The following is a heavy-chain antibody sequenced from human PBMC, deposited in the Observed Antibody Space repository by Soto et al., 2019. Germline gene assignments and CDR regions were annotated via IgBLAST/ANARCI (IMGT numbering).Heavy chain of an antibody. V-gene: IGHV3-21*01. J-gene: IGHJ4*02. CDR3: ARTETTLGL. D-gene: IGHD1-1*01. CDR2: ISSSGDYI. Sequence: EVQLVESGGGLVKPGGSLRLSCAASGFTFNSYSMNWVRQAPGKGLEWVSSISSSGDYIYYADSMKGRFTISRDNAKNSLFLQLNSLRAEDTAVYYCARTETTLGLWGQGTLVTVSS. CDR1: GFTFNSYS.